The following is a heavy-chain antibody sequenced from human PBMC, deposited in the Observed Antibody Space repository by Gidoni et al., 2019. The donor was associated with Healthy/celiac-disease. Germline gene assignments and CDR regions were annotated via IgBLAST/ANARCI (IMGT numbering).Heavy chain of an antibody. CDR1: GFPFSSYS. CDR2: ISSSSSYI. V-gene: IGHV3-21*01. J-gene: IGHJ4*02. Sequence: EVQLVESGGGLVKPGGSLRLSCAASGFPFSSYSMTWVRQAPGKGLEWVSSISSSSSYIYYADSVKGRFTISRDNAKNSLYLQMNSLRAEDTAVYYCARADLNNFDYWGQGTLVTVSS. CDR3: ARADLNNFDY.